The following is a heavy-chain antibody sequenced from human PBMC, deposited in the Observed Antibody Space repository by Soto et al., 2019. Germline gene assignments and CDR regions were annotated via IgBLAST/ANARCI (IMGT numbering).Heavy chain of an antibody. J-gene: IGHJ4*02. CDR2: ISFDGSDK. CDR3: VKGSEVARQELDY. D-gene: IGHD2-15*01. CDR1: GFSFSNCG. Sequence: QVQLVESGGGVVQPGRSLRLSCAASGFSFSNCGMHWVRQAPGKGLEWVAAISFDGSDKYYLESVKGRFTISRDNSKNTLFLQMNSLRVEDTDVYYCVKGSEVARQELDYWGQGTLVTVSS. V-gene: IGHV3-30*18.